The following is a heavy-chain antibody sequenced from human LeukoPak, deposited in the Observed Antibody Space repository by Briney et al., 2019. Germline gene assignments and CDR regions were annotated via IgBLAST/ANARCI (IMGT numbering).Heavy chain of an antibody. CDR3: ARHRYYYDSSGYYPNWFDP. Sequence: PSETLSLTCTVSGGSIRSYYWGWIRQPPGKGLEWIGSIYYSGSTYYNPSLKSRVTISVDTSKNQFSLKLSSVTAADTAVYYCARHRYYYDSSGYYPNWFDPWGQGTLVTVSS. CDR1: GGSIRSYY. V-gene: IGHV4-39*01. CDR2: IYYSGST. J-gene: IGHJ5*02. D-gene: IGHD3-22*01.